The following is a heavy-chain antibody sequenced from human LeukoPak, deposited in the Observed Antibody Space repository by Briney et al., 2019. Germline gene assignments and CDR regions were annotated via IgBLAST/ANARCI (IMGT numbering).Heavy chain of an antibody. V-gene: IGHV6-1*01. CDR3: ARGFYFDY. Sequence: SQTLSLTCAISGDSVSSNRAAWNWIRQSPSRGLEGLGRTYYRSEWYSEFAVSVKSRITINPDTSKNQFSLQLNSVTPEDTAVYYCARGFYFDYWGQGTLVTVSS. CDR2: TYYRSEWYS. J-gene: IGHJ4*02. CDR1: GDSVSSNRAA.